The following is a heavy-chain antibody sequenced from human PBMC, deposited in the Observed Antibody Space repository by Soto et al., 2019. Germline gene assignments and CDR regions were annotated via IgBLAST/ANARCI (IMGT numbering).Heavy chain of an antibody. J-gene: IGHJ6*03. CDR2: INHSGST. CDR1: GGSFSGYY. V-gene: IGHV4-34*01. CDR3: ARGRMITFGRRRANYYYYYMDV. D-gene: IGHD3-16*01. Sequence: PSETLSLTCAVYGGSFSGYYWSWIRQPPGKGLEWIGEINHSGSTNYNPSLKSRVTISVDTSKNQFSLKLSSVTAADTAVYYCARGRMITFGRRRANYYYYYMDVWGKGTTVTVSS.